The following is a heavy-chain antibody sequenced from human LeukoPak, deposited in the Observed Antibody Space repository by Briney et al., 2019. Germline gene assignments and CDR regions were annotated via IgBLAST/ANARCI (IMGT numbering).Heavy chain of an antibody. CDR1: GFPFSSYS. CDR2: ISSSSSYI. V-gene: IGHV3-21*01. Sequence: GGSLRLSCAASGFPFSSYSMNWVRQAPGKGLEWVSSISSSSSYIYYADSVKGRFTISRENAKNALYLQMNRLRAEDTAVYYCARGPFGITMVRGDYMDVWGKGTTVTISS. D-gene: IGHD3-10*01. CDR3: ARGPFGITMVRGDYMDV. J-gene: IGHJ6*03.